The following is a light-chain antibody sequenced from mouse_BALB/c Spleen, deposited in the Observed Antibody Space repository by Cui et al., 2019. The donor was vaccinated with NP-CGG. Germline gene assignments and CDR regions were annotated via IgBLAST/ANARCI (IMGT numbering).Light chain of an antibody. CDR2: GTK. J-gene: IGLJ1*01. Sequence: VVTQESALSTSPGETVTLTCRSSTGAVTTSNYANWVQEKPDHLFTGLIGGTKNRVPVVPARFSGSLIGDKAALTITGAQTEDEAIYFCALWYSNHWVFGGGTKLTVL. CDR1: TGAVTTSNY. CDR3: ALWYSNHWV. V-gene: IGLV1*01.